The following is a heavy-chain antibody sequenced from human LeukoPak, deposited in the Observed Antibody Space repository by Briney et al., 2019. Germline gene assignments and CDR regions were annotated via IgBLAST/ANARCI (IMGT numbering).Heavy chain of an antibody. D-gene: IGHD2-15*01. Sequence: PGGSLRLSCAASGFTFKTYSMVWVRQAPGKGLEWVSSINPSGGNAYYADSVKGRFTISRDNPENTLSLQMNSLRAEDTAVYYCAKDARYLTWCGMWYFDLWGHGTLVTVSS. J-gene: IGHJ2*01. CDR2: INPSGGNA. V-gene: IGHV3-23*01. CDR1: GFTFKTYS. CDR3: AKDARYLTWCGMWYFDL.